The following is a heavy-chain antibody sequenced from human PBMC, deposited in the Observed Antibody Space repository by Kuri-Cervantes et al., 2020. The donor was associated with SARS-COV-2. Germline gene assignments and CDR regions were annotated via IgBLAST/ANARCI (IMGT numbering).Heavy chain of an antibody. Sequence: GGSLKISRAASGFTFRDYYMSWIRQAPGKGLEWVSYISSSGSTTYYADSVKGQFTISRDNAKNSLYQQMNSLRAEDTAGYCCARPEMVRGVDYWGQGTLVTVSS. J-gene: IGHJ4*02. D-gene: IGHD5-24*01. CDR1: GFTFRDYY. CDR2: ISSSGSTT. V-gene: IGHV3-11*01. CDR3: ARPEMVRGVDY.